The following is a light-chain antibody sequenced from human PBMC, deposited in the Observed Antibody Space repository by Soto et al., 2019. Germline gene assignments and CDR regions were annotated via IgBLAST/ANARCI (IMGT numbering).Light chain of an antibody. Sequence: DILLTQSPLFLSVTPGQPASISCTSSQSLVYSDGNTYLNWYQQRPGQSPRRLIYKVFYRDSGVPDRFTGSGSGTAFTLIISRVEAEDVGFYYCMQSTDRSLSFGGGTRVEVE. CDR1: QSLVYSDGNTY. V-gene: IGKV2-30*01. J-gene: IGKJ4*01. CDR2: KVF. CDR3: MQSTDRSLS.